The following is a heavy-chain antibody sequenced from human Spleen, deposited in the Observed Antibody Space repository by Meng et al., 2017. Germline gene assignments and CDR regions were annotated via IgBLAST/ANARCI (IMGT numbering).Heavy chain of an antibody. CDR1: GYTFTSYA. J-gene: IGHJ4*02. CDR2: INAGNGNT. CDR3: ARGRHYSGGSCYHDY. V-gene: IGHV1-3*01. D-gene: IGHD2-15*01. Sequence: ASVKVSCKASGYTFTSYAMHWVRQAPGQRLEWMGWINAGNGNTKYSQKFQGRVTITRDTSASTAYMELSSLRSEDTAVYYCARGRHYSGGSCYHDYWGQGTLVTVSS.